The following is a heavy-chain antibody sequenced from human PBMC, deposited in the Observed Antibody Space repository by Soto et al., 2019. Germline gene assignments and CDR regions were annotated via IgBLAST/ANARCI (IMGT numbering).Heavy chain of an antibody. V-gene: IGHV3-21*01. CDR2: ISSSSYI. CDR1: GFTFSSYS. J-gene: IGHJ5*02. Sequence: PGGSLRLSCAASGFTFSSYSMNWVRQAPGKGLEWVSSISSSSYIYYADSVKGRFTISRDNAKNSLYLQMNSLRAEDTAVYYCARVLVEYSSSSVWFDPWGKGTLVPVSS. D-gene: IGHD6-6*01. CDR3: ARVLVEYSSSSVWFDP.